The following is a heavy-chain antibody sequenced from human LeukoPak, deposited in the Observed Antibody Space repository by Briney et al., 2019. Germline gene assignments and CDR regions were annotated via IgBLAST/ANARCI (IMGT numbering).Heavy chain of an antibody. Sequence: GDSLKISLKGSGYSFASYWIGWVRPMPGKGLEWMGIIYPGDSDTRYSPSFQGQVTISADKSISTAYLQWSSLKASDTAMYYCARRHSLYSPIRHWGQGTLVTVSS. V-gene: IGHV5-51*01. CDR1: GYSFASYW. J-gene: IGHJ4*02. D-gene: IGHD5-18*01. CDR3: ARRHSLYSPIRH. CDR2: IYPGDSDT.